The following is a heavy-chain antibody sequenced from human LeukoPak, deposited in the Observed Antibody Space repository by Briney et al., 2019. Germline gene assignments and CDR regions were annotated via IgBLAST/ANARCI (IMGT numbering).Heavy chain of an antibody. Sequence: GASVKVSCKASGYTFTSYGISWVRQAPGQGLEWMGWISAYNGNTNYAQKLQGRVTMTTDTSTSTAYMELRSLRSDDTAVYYCAAYHYDSSGYYYDYWGQGTLVTVSS. CDR3: AAYHYDSSGYYYDY. CDR2: ISAYNGNT. D-gene: IGHD3-22*01. J-gene: IGHJ4*02. CDR1: GYTFTSYG. V-gene: IGHV1-18*01.